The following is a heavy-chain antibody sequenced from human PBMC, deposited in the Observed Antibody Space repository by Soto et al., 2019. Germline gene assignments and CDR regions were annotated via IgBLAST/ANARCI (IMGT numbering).Heavy chain of an antibody. J-gene: IGHJ4*02. CDR1: GFTFSSYA. V-gene: IGHV3-23*01. D-gene: IGHD3-3*01. CDR2: ISGSGGST. Sequence: GGSLRLSCAASGFTFSSYAMSWVRQAPGKGLEWVSAISGSGGSTYYADSVKGRFTISRDNSKNTLYLQMNSLRAEDTAVYYCANVLITIFGVVNHFDYWGQGTLVIVSS. CDR3: ANVLITIFGVVNHFDY.